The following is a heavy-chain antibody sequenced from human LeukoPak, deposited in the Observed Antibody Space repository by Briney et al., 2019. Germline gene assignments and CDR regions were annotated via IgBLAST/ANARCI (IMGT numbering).Heavy chain of an antibody. CDR2: ISYDGSNK. D-gene: IGHD2-15*01. CDR1: GFTFSYYG. V-gene: IGHV3-30*03. Sequence: PGGSLRLSCAASGFTFSYYGMHWVRQAPGKGLEWVALISYDGSNKYYADSVKGRFTISRDNSKNTLYLQMSSLGAEDTALYCAYLRMGANYNGMDVWGHGTTVTVSS. CDR3: YLRMGANYNGMDV. J-gene: IGHJ6*02.